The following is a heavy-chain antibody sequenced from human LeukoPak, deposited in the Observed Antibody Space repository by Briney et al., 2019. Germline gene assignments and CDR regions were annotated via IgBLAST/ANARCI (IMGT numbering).Heavy chain of an antibody. CDR3: ARVTNSAFDI. J-gene: IGHJ3*02. CDR1: GFTFSSYA. CDR2: ISSNGGST. D-gene: IGHD4-23*01. V-gene: IGHV3-64*01. Sequence: RSGGSLRLSCAASGFTFSSYAMHWVRQAPGKGLEYVSAISSNGGSTYYANPVKGRFTISRDNSKNTLYLQMGSLRAEDMAVYYCARVTNSAFDIWGQGTMVTVSS.